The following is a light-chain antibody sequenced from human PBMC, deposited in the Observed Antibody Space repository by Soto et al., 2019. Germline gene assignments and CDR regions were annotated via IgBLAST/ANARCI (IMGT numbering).Light chain of an antibody. J-gene: IGKJ4*01. CDR1: QSVGSSY. V-gene: IGKV3-20*01. Sequence: EIVLTHSPGTLSLSPGEGATLSSSASQSVGSSYLAWYQQKPGQAPRLLIYGASSRATGIPDRFSGSGSGTDFTLTISSLQSEDFAVYYCQQYNNWPLTFGAGTKVDIK. CDR2: GAS. CDR3: QQYNNWPLT.